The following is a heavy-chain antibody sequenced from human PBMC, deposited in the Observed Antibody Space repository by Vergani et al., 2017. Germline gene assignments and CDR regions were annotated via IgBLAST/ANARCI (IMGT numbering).Heavy chain of an antibody. Sequence: QVQLQESGPGLVKPSETLSLTCTVSGGSISSYYWSWIRQPPGKGLEWIGSIYYSGSTYYNPSLKSRVTISVDTSKNQFSLKLSSVTAADTAVYYCAREYSSSSEEWGQGTLVTVSS. D-gene: IGHD6-6*01. CDR3: AREYSSSSEE. CDR1: GGSISSYY. J-gene: IGHJ4*02. V-gene: IGHV4-59*05. CDR2: IYYSGST.